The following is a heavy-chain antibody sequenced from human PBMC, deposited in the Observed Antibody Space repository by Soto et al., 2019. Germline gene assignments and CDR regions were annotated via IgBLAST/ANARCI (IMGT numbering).Heavy chain of an antibody. CDR3: ASRGRGYSGYDYHYYYGMDV. CDR1: GFTFSSYA. J-gene: IGHJ6*02. D-gene: IGHD5-12*01. CDR2: ISGSGGST. Sequence: PGGSLRLYCAASGFTFSSYAMSWVRQAPGKGLEWVSAISGSGGSTYYADSVKGRFTICSDNSKNTLYLQMNSLRAEDTAVYYCASRGRGYSGYDYHYYYGMDVWGQGTTVTVSS. V-gene: IGHV3-23*01.